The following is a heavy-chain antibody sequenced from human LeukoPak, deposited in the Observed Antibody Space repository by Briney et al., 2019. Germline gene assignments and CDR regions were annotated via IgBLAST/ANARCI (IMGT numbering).Heavy chain of an antibody. CDR3: AKDRLGGFGELSYEPYFDY. CDR2: IRYDGSNK. V-gene: IGHV3-30*02. J-gene: IGHJ4*02. CDR1: GFTFSSYG. Sequence: GGSLRLSCAASGFTFSSYGMHWVRQAPGKGLEWVAFIRYDGSNKYYADSVKGRFTISRDNSKNTLYLQMNSLRAEDTAVYYCAKDRLGGFGELSYEPYFDYWGQGTLVTVSS. D-gene: IGHD3-10*01.